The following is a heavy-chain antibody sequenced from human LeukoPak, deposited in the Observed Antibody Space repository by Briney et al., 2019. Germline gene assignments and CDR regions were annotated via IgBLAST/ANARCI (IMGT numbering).Heavy chain of an antibody. J-gene: IGHJ5*02. CDR1: GESFSGYY. V-gene: IGHV4-34*01. CDR2: INHSGST. Sequence: SETLSLTCAVYGESFSGYYWSWIRQPPGKGLEWIGEINHSGSTNYNPSLKSRVTISVDTSKNQFSLKLSSVTAADTAVYYCARGRRAYSSSSNWFDPWGQGTLVTVSS. CDR3: ARGRRAYSSSSNWFDP. D-gene: IGHD6-6*01.